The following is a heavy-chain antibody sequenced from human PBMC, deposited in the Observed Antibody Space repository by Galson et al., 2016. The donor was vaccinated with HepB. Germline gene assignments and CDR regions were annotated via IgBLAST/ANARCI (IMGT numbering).Heavy chain of an antibody. CDR3: ARVSGPWVGVPAAKVYFDF. D-gene: IGHD2-2*01. CDR2: ISGGGTA. CDR1: GFTFKYHA. Sequence: SLRLSCAASGFTFKYHAMSWVRQAPGSGLEWVAVISGGGTAHYADSVKGRFTISRDNSKNTVYLQMDSLRAEDRAEYYCARVSGPWVGVPAAKVYFDFWGQGTLVIVSA. J-gene: IGHJ4*02. V-gene: IGHV3-23*01.